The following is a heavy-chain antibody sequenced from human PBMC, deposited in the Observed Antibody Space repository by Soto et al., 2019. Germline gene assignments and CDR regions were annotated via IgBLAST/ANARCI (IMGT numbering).Heavy chain of an antibody. J-gene: IGHJ4*02. CDR3: AKMEVVRGVIRGYFDD. V-gene: IGHV3-23*01. D-gene: IGHD3-10*01. Sequence: PGGSLRLSCAASGFTFSSYAMSWVRQAPGKGLEWVSAISGSGGSTYYADSVKGRFTISRDNSKNTLYLQMNSLRAEDTAVYYCAKMEVVRGVIRGYFDDWGQGTPVTVSS. CDR1: GFTFSSYA. CDR2: ISGSGGST.